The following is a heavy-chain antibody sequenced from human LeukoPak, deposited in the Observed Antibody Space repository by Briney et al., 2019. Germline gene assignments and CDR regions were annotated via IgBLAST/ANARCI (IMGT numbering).Heavy chain of an antibody. Sequence: ASVKVSCKASGYTFATYDINWVRQATGQGLEWMGWMSPNNDNTGYAQKFQGRVTMTRNTSISTAYMELSSLRAEDTAVYYCARDRGEMATIPRDYYYYGMDVWGQGTTVTVSS. CDR2: MSPNNDNT. CDR3: ARDRGEMATIPRDYYYYGMDV. CDR1: GYTFATYD. J-gene: IGHJ6*02. D-gene: IGHD5-24*01. V-gene: IGHV1-8*01.